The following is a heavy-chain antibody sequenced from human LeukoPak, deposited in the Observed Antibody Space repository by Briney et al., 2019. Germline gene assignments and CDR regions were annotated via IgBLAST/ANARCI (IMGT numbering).Heavy chain of an antibody. D-gene: IGHD4-17*01. CDR3: ARPSYGDYYYFDY. CDR2: ISVYNGNT. V-gene: IGHV1-18*01. J-gene: IGHJ4*02. Sequence: ASVKVSRKASGYTFTIYGISWVRQAPGQGLEWMGWISVYNGNTNYVRKLQGRVTMTTDTSTSTAYMELRSLRSDDTAVYYCARPSYGDYYYFDYWGQGTLVTVSS. CDR1: GYTFTIYG.